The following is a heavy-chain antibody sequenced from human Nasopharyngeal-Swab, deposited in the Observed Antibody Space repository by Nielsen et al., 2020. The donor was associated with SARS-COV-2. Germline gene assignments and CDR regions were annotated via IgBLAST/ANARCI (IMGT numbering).Heavy chain of an antibody. D-gene: IGHD5-18*01. J-gene: IGHJ6*02. V-gene: IGHV3-30*18. Sequence: VRQAPGKGLEWVAVISYDGINKYYADSVKGRLTISRDNSKNTLYLQMNSLRAEDTAVYYCAKGAYSYGNYYYYCGMDVWGQGTTVTVSS. CDR2: ISYDGINK. CDR3: AKGAYSYGNYYYYCGMDV.